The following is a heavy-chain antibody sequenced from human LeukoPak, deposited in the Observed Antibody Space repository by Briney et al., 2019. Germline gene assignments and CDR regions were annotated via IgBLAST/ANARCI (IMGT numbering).Heavy chain of an antibody. V-gene: IGHV3-21*01. CDR2: ISSSSSYI. Sequence: PGGSLRLSCAASGFTFSSYSMNWVRQAPGKGLEWVSSISSSSSYIYYADSVKGRFTVSRDNAKNSLYLQMNSLRAEDTAVYYCARDPEASSGYFVGWGQGTLVTVSS. J-gene: IGHJ4*02. CDR1: GFTFSSYS. CDR3: ARDPEASSGYFVG. D-gene: IGHD3-22*01.